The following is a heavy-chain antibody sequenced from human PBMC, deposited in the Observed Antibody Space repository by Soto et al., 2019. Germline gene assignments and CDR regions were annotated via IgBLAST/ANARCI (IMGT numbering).Heavy chain of an antibody. CDR2: ISYDGSNK. CDR1: GFTFSSYA. D-gene: IGHD3-3*01. J-gene: IGHJ5*02. Sequence: GGSLRLSCAASGFTFSSYAMHWVRQAPGKGLEWVAVISYDGSNKYYADSVKGRFTISRDNSKNTLYLQMNSLRAEDTAVYYYSVRFWSGYGLDPWGQGTLVTVSS. CDR3: SVRFWSGYGLDP. V-gene: IGHV3-30-3*01.